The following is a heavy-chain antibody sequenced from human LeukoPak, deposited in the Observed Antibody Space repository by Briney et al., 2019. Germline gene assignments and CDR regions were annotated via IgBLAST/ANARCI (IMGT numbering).Heavy chain of an antibody. CDR2: IYYSGSP. Sequence: SETLSLTCTVSGGSISSSYWSWIRQPPGKGLEWIGYIYYSGSPNYNPSLKSRVTISVDTSKNQFSLKLTSVTAADTAVYYCARVTGYMIEDYFDYWGQGTLVTVSS. V-gene: IGHV4-59*01. CDR3: ARVTGYMIEDYFDY. J-gene: IGHJ4*02. D-gene: IGHD3-22*01. CDR1: GGSISSSY.